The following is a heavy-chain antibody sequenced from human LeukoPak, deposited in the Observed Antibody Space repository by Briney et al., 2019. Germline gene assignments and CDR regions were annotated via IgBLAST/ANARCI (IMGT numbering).Heavy chain of an antibody. CDR1: GGSISSGGYY. D-gene: IGHD5-18*01. J-gene: IGHJ4*02. CDR3: AREKSMDPAIDY. Sequence: SETLSLTCTVSGGSISSGGYYWSWIRQHPGKGLEWIGYIYYSGSTYYNPSLKSRVTISVDTSKNQFSLKLSSVTAADTAVYYCAREKSMDPAIDYWGQGTLDTVSS. CDR2: IYYSGST. V-gene: IGHV4-31*03.